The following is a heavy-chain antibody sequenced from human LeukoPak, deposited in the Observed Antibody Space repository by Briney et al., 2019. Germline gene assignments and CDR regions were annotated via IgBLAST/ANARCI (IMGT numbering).Heavy chain of an antibody. D-gene: IGHD5-18*01. CDR3: ARDPENVDTAMVHYFDY. V-gene: IGHV3-30-3*01. CDR2: ISYDGSNK. J-gene: IGHJ4*02. CDR1: GFTFSSYA. Sequence: GGSLRLSCAASGFTFSSYAMHWVRQAPGKGLEWVAVISYDGSNKYYADSVKGRFTTSRDNSKNTLYLQMNSLRAEDTAVYYCARDPENVDTAMVHYFDYWGQGTLVTVSS.